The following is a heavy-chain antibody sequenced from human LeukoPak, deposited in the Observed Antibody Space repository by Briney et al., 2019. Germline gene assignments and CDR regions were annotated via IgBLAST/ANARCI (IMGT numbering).Heavy chain of an antibody. CDR1: GYTFTDYY. CDR3: ARNKEGKSLDY. V-gene: IGHV1-2*02. CDR2: MNPNSGGT. Sequence: ASVKVSCKASGYTFTDYYIHWVRQAPGQGLEWMAWMNPNSGGTSYAQKFQGRVTMTRDASISTAYMELSRLRFDDTAVYYCARNKEGKSLDYWGQGTLVTVSS. J-gene: IGHJ4*02.